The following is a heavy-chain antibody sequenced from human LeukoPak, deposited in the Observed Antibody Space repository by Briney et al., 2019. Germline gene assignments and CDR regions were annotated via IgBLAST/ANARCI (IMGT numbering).Heavy chain of an antibody. V-gene: IGHV3-74*01. CDR2: IKSDGST. CDR3: ASTEPYDDASRGGY. CDR1: GFTFSSYW. Sequence: QPGGSLRLSCAASGFTFSSYWMHCVRQAPRKGLLWVSRIKSDGSTNYADSVKGRFTISRDNAKNTVSLQMNSLRAEDTGVYYCASTEPYDDASRGGYWGQGTLVTVSS. D-gene: IGHD4-17*01. J-gene: IGHJ4*02.